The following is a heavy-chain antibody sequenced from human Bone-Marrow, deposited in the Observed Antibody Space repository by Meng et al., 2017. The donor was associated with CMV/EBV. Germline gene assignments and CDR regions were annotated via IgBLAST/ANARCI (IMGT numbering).Heavy chain of an antibody. V-gene: IGHV1-69*12. J-gene: IGHJ5*02. CDR1: GGTFSSYA. CDR3: ARGEGLLGDWFDP. CDR2: IIPIFGTA. Sequence: VRLVQAGAELKKPWASVKVSFKASGGTFSSYAISWVRQAPGQGLEWMGGIIPIFGTANYAQKFQGRVTITADESTSTAYMELSSLRSEDTAVYYCARGEGLLGDWFDPWGQGTLVTVSS. D-gene: IGHD2-8*02.